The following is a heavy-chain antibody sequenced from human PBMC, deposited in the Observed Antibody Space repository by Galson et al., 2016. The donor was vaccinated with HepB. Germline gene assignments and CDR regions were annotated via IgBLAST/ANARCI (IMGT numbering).Heavy chain of an antibody. D-gene: IGHD3-10*02. J-gene: IGHJ4*02. CDR2: MSPNSGDT. CDR1: GYTFTSYD. CDR3: ARSPLSIAFVRGGLDY. V-gene: IGHV1-8*01. Sequence: SVKVSCKASGYTFTSYDINWVRQATGQGLEWMGRMSPNSGDTGYTQKFRGRVTLTRNTSTSTVYMELSGLKSEDTGVYYYARSPLSIAFVRGGLDYWGQGTLVTVSS.